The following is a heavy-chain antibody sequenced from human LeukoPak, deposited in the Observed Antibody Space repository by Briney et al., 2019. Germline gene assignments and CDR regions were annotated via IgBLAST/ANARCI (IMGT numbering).Heavy chain of an antibody. CDR3: ARDQKAVAGTGSGTYFDY. CDR1: GFIFSSYG. CDR2: IWYDGSNK. Sequence: GRSLRLSCAASGFIFSSYGMHWVRQAPGKGLEWVAAIWYDGSNKYYADSVKGRFTISRDNSKNTLYLQMNSLRAEDTAVYYCARDQKAVAGTGSGTYFDYWGQGTLVTVSS. V-gene: IGHV3-33*01. J-gene: IGHJ4*02. D-gene: IGHD6-13*01.